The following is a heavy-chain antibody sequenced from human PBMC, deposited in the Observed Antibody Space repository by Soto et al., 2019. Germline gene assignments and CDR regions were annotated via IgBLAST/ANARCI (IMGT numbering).Heavy chain of an antibody. CDR2: ISYDGSNK. D-gene: IGHD7-27*01. Sequence: QVQLVESGGGVVQPGRSLRLSCAASGFTFSSYAMHWVRQAPGKGLEWVAVISYDGSNKYYADSVKGRFTISRDNSKNTLYLQMNSLRAEDTAVYYCARAGPGASYYFDYWGQGTLVTVSS. CDR3: ARAGPGASYYFDY. J-gene: IGHJ4*02. V-gene: IGHV3-30-3*01. CDR1: GFTFSSYA.